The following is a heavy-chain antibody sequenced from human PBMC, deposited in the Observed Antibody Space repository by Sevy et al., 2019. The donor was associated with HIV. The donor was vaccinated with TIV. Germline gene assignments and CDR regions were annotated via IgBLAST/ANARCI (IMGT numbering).Heavy chain of an antibody. CDR1: GYTFTSYY. CDR3: ARRLAKAASEDYFDY. Sequence: ASVKVSCKASGYTFTSYYMHWVRQAPGQGLEWMGIINPSGGSTSYAQKFQGRVTMTRDTSTSTVYMELSSLRSEDTAVYYCARRLAKAASEDYFDYRGQGTLVTVSS. D-gene: IGHD2-15*01. V-gene: IGHV1-46*01. J-gene: IGHJ4*02. CDR2: INPSGGST.